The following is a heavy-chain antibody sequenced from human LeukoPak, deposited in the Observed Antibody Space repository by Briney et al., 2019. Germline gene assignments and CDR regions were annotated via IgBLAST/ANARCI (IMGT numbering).Heavy chain of an antibody. J-gene: IGHJ4*02. CDR2: INSASTTI. V-gene: IGHV3-48*01. D-gene: IGHD3-3*01. CDR1: GFTFSSYT. Sequence: PGGSLRLSCAASGFTFSSYTMNWVRQAPGKGLEWVSYINSASTTIYYADSVKGRLTISRDNAKNSLYLQMNSLRAEDAAVYYCPRDRNYFTKYWGQGTLVTVSS. CDR3: PRDRNYFTKY.